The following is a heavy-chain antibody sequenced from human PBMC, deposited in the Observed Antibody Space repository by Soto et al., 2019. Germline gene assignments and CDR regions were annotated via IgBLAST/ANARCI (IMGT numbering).Heavy chain of an antibody. CDR3: ARGTPVPAAIVA. Sequence: PSETLSLTCTVSGGSISSGGYYWSWIRQHPGKGLEWIGYIYYSGSTYYNPSLKSRVTISVDTSKNQFSLKLSSVTAADTAVYYCARGTPVPAAIVAWGQGTLVTVSS. CDR2: IYYSGST. V-gene: IGHV4-31*03. J-gene: IGHJ5*02. D-gene: IGHD2-2*01. CDR1: GGSISSGGYY.